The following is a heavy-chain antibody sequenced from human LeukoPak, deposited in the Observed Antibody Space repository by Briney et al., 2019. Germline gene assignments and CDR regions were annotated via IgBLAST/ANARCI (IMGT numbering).Heavy chain of an antibody. J-gene: IGHJ4*02. CDR1: GGSISSYY. CDR3: ARTGYYYDYYFDY. V-gene: IGHV4-59*08. Sequence: SETLSLTCAVSGGSISSYYWTRIRQPPGKGLEWVGYIYSSGSTNYNPSLKSRVTISVDTSKNQFSLKLSSVTAADTAVYYCARTGYYYDYYFDYWGQGTLVTVSS. D-gene: IGHD3-22*01. CDR2: IYSSGST.